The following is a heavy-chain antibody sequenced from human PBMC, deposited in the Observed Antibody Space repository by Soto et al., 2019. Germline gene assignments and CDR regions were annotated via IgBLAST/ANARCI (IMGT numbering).Heavy chain of an antibody. CDR2: GSYSGTT. CDR3: ARGATVTQYDY. Sequence: SETLSLTCTVSGVSVSSGSFYWAWIRQPPGKGLEWIGFGSYSGTTNYKPSLKSRVTISVDTSRSQISLKVSSLTAADTAVYYCARGATVTQYDYWGQGTLVTVPQ. V-gene: IGHV4-61*01. J-gene: IGHJ4*02. CDR1: GVSVSSGSFY. D-gene: IGHD4-17*01.